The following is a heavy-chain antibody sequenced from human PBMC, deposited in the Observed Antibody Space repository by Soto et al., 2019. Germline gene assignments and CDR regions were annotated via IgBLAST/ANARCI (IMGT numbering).Heavy chain of an antibody. CDR3: AIGLASGDY. V-gene: IGHV1-46*01. CDR2: VNPNGGST. CDR1: GYTFTNFY. D-gene: IGHD6-6*01. Sequence: QVQLVQSGAEVKEPGASVKISCKGSGYTFTNFYIHWVRQAPGQGLEWMGIVNPNGGSTNYAQNFKGRITTSSDTSTGTVYMALSSLRSEDTAVYYGAIGLASGDYWGQGTLVTVSS. J-gene: IGHJ4*02.